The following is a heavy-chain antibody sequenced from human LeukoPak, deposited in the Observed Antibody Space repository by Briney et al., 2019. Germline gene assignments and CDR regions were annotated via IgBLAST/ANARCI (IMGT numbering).Heavy chain of an antibody. CDR2: ISAYNGNT. Sequence: ASVKVSCKASGYTFTSYGISWVRQAPGQGLEWMGWISAYNGNTNYAQKLQGRVTMTTDTSTGTAYMELRSLRSDDTAVYYCARLGDQLLYYYFDYWGQGTLVTVSS. CDR3: ARLGDQLLYYYFDY. V-gene: IGHV1-18*01. D-gene: IGHD2-2*02. J-gene: IGHJ4*02. CDR1: GYTFTSYG.